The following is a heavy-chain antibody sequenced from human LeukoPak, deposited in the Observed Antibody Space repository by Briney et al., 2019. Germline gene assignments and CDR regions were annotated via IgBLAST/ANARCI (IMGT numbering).Heavy chain of an antibody. V-gene: IGHV6-1*01. J-gene: IGHJ6*02. CDR2: TYSRSKWYN. Sequence: LGRTYSRSKWYNDYAVSVKSRITITPDTSKNQFSLQLNSVTPEDTAVYYCARDGPAYGMDVWGQGTTVTVSS. CDR3: ARDGPAYGMDV.